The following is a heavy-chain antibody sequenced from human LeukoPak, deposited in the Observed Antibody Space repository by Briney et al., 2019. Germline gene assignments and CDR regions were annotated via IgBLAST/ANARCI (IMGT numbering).Heavy chain of an antibody. CDR3: ATGIAAAGNTPYYFDY. CDR2: IYYSGST. V-gene: IGHV4-59*01. J-gene: IGHJ4*02. D-gene: IGHD6-13*01. Sequence: PSETLSLTCTVSGGSISSYYWSWIRQPPGKGLEWIGYIYYSGSTNYNPSLKSRVTISVDTSKNQFSLKLSSVTAADTAVYYCATGIAAAGNTPYYFDYWGQGTLVTVSS. CDR1: GGSISSYY.